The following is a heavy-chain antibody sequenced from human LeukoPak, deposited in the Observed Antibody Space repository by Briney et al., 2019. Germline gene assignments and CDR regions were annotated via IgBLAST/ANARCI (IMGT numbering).Heavy chain of an antibody. Sequence: GGSLRLSCAASGFTFDDYAMHWVRQAPGKGLEWVSGISWNSGSIGYADSVKGRFTISRDNAKNSLYLQMNSLRAEDTALYYCAKNSGGVAAAGTGLGPFDYWGQGTLVTVSS. CDR2: ISWNSGSI. D-gene: IGHD6-13*01. J-gene: IGHJ4*02. CDR1: GFTFDDYA. V-gene: IGHV3-9*01. CDR3: AKNSGGVAAAGTGLGPFDY.